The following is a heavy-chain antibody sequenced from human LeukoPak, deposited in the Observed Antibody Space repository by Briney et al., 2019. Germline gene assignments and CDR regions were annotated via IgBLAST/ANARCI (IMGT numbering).Heavy chain of an antibody. CDR3: ARLYYYDSSGYSGDY. CDR2: INPNSGGT. CDR1: GYTFTVYY. Sequence: XSVTVSFKASGYTFTVYYMHWVRQAPGQGREWMGWINPNSGGTNYAQKFQGRVTMTRDTSISTAYMELSRLRSDDTAVYYCARLYYYDSSGYSGDYWGQGTLVTVSS. D-gene: IGHD3-22*01. J-gene: IGHJ4*02. V-gene: IGHV1-2*02.